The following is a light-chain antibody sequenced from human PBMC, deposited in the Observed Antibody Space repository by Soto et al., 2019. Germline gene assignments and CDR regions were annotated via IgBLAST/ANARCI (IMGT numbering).Light chain of an antibody. CDR2: HAS. Sequence: EIVLTQSPAILSLSPGESATLSCRASQRVTNSLAWYQQKPGQAPRLLIYHASNRATGVPARFSGRGSGTDFTLPISRLEPADFAVYYCQQRRTFGQGTKVDIK. CDR3: QQRRT. V-gene: IGKV3-11*01. J-gene: IGKJ1*01. CDR1: QRVTNS.